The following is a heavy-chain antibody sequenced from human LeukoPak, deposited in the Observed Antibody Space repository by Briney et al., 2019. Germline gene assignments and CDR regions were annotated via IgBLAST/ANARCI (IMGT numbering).Heavy chain of an antibody. Sequence: GGSLRLSCAASGFTFSSYSMNWVRRAPGKGLEWVSSISSSSSYIYYADSVKGRFTISRDNAKNSLHLQMNSLRAEDTAVYYCARTYSSSRNGWFDPWGQGTLVTVSS. J-gene: IGHJ5*02. V-gene: IGHV3-21*01. CDR3: ARTYSSSRNGWFDP. D-gene: IGHD6-6*01. CDR1: GFTFSSYS. CDR2: ISSSSSYI.